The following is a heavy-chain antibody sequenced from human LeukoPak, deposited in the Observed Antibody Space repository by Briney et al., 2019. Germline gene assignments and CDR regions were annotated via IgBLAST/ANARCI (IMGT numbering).Heavy chain of an antibody. V-gene: IGHV5-51*01. D-gene: IGHD3-22*01. Sequence: GESLKISCKGSGYSFTSYWIGWVRQMPGKGLEWMGIIYPGDSDTRYSPSFQGQVTISADKSISTAYLQWSSLKASDTAMYYCARHTPLGYYDSSGCYSFWGQGTLVTVSS. CDR2: IYPGDSDT. CDR3: ARHTPLGYYDSSGCYSF. J-gene: IGHJ4*02. CDR1: GYSFTSYW.